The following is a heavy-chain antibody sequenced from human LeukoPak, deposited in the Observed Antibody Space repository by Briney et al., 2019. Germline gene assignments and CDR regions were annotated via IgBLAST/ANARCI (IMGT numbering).Heavy chain of an antibody. CDR3: ARVLVPAATDDAFDI. V-gene: IGHV1-2*02. CDR1: GYTFTGYY. CDR2: INPNSGGT. J-gene: IGHJ3*02. D-gene: IGHD2-2*01. Sequence: ASVKVSCKASGYTFTGYYMHWVRQAPGQGLEWMGWINPNSGGTNYAQKLQGRVTMTRDTSISTAYMELSRLRSDDTAVYYCARVLVPAATDDAFDIWGQGTAVTVSS.